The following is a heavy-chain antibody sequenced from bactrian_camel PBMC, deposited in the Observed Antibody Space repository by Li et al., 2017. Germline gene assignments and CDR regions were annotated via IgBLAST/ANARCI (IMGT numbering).Heavy chain of an antibody. CDR1: GRSNENYF. CDR3: AARATWYCSGLFRVGEYNY. V-gene: IGHV3S45*01. CDR2: MYTGFGGGNI. D-gene: IGHD2*01. J-gene: IGHJ4*01. Sequence: HVQLVESGGGSVQAGGSLRLSCAISGRSNENYFLAWFRQPPGKEREGVAAMYTGFGGGNIYYDDSVKGRFTIAQDKADNTLYLQMNNLQPEDTAMYYCAARATWYCSGLFRVGEYNYWGRGPRSPSP.